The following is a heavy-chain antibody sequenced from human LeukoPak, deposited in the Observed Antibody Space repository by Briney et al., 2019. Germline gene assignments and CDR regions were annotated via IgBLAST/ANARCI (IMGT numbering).Heavy chain of an antibody. V-gene: IGHV4-59*01. CDR3: ARGEIFGYLSAFDI. J-gene: IGHJ3*02. Sequence: PSETLSLTCTVSGGSISGYYWSWIRQPPGKGLEWIGYIYYSGSTNYNPSLKSRVTISVDTSKNQFSLKLSSVTAADAAVYYCARGEIFGYLSAFDIWGQGTMVTVSS. CDR2: IYYSGST. D-gene: IGHD3-3*01. CDR1: GGSISGYY.